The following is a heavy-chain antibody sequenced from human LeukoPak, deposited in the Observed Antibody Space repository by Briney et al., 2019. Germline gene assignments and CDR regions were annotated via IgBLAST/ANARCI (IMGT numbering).Heavy chain of an antibody. V-gene: IGHV4-61*01. D-gene: IGHD3-22*01. Sequence: SETLSLTCTVSGGSVSSGSHYWSWIRQPPGKGLEWIGYIYYSGSTNYNPSLESRVAISVDTPKNQFSLSLSSVTAADTAVYYCARMVSGYYELDCWGQGTLVTVSS. CDR2: IYYSGST. CDR3: ARMVSGYYELDC. J-gene: IGHJ4*02. CDR1: GGSVSSGSHY.